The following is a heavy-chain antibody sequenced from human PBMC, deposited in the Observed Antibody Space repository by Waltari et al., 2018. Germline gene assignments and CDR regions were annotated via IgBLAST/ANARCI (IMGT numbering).Heavy chain of an antibody. CDR3: AREVGYCSGGSCYNWFDP. Sequence: QVQLQESGPGLVKPSETLSLTCTVSGYSISSGYYWGWIRQPPGTGLEWIGSIYHSGSTYYNPSLKSRVTISVDTSKNQFSLKLSSVTAADTAVYYCAREVGYCSGGSCYNWFDPWGQGTLVTVSS. CDR1: GYSISSGYY. CDR2: IYHSGST. J-gene: IGHJ5*02. D-gene: IGHD2-15*01. V-gene: IGHV4-38-2*02.